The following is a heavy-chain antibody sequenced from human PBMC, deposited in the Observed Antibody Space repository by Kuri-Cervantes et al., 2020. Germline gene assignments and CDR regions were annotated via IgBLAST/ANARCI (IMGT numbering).Heavy chain of an antibody. Sequence: SETLSLTCTVSGGSISSYYWSWIRQPPGKGLEWIGEINHSGSTNYNPSLKSRVTISVDTSKNQFSLKLSSVTAADTAVYYCARKDPYLGDYVWGSYRTPSVGWFDPWGQGTLVTVSS. D-gene: IGHD3-16*02. CDR2: INHSGST. CDR3: ARKDPYLGDYVWGSYRTPSVGWFDP. CDR1: GGSISSYY. V-gene: IGHV4-34*01. J-gene: IGHJ5*02.